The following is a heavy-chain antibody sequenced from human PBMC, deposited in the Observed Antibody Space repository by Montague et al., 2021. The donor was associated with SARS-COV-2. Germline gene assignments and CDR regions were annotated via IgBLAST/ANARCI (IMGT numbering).Heavy chain of an antibody. CDR3: ARGSTGWYAIFGHYGMDV. J-gene: IGHJ6*02. V-gene: IGHV3-7*01. Sequence: SLRLSCAASRFTFSDFWMNWVRQAPGKGLEWVADIKHDGSEKSYVDSVKGRFTISRDNAKNSLYLQMNSLRAEDTAVYYCARGSTGWYAIFGHYGMDVWGQGTTVTASS. CDR2: IKHDGSEK. CDR1: RFTFSDFW. D-gene: IGHD6-19*01.